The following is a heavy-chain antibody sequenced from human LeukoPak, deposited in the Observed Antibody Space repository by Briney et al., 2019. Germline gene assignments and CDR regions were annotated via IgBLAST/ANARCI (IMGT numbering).Heavy chain of an antibody. J-gene: IGHJ4*02. Sequence: GGSLRLSCATSGFTFSNYAMSWVRQAPGKGLEWVSTISGIGTSTYYADSVKGRFIISRDNSKNTLYLQTNSLRADDTAVYYCVPGHQELVPFYFDYWGQGTLVTVSS. D-gene: IGHD2-8*02. CDR1: GFTFSNYA. CDR3: VPGHQELVPFYFDY. V-gene: IGHV3-23*01. CDR2: ISGIGTST.